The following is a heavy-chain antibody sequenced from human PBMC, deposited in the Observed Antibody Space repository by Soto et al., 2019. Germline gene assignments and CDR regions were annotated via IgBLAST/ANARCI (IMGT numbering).Heavy chain of an antibody. J-gene: IGHJ3*02. CDR2: IKNNADGGTT. CDR1: RLTFSIAW. V-gene: IGHV3-15*01. D-gene: IGHD1-1*01. Sequence: GGSLKLSCAASRLTFSIAWLSWVRQAPGKGLEWVGRIKNNADGGTTDNAAPVKDRFTISRDDSKSTLYLQMNSLQTEDTAMYYCTSMNDRDAFDIWGQGTMVTVSS. CDR3: TSMNDRDAFDI.